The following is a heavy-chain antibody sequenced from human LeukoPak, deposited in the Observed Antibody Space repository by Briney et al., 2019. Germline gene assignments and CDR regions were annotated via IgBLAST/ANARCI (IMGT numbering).Heavy chain of an antibody. CDR2: IYYSGSA. CDR3: AREGSSGWTGSY. D-gene: IGHD6-19*01. CDR1: GGSFSGYY. Sequence: SETLSLTCAVYGGSFSGYYWSWIRQHPGKGLEWIGYIYYSGSAYYNPSLKSRVTISVDTSKNQFSLKLSSVTAADTAVYYCAREGSSGWTGSYWGQGTLVTVSS. J-gene: IGHJ4*02. V-gene: IGHV4-31*11.